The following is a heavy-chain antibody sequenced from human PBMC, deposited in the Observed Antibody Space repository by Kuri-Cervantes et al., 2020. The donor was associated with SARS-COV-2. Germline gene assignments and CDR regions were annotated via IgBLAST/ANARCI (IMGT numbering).Heavy chain of an antibody. CDR3: ARSEVGATTYLDY. Sequence: KVSCKGSGYSFTSYWIGWVRQMPGKGLEWMGIIYPGDSDTRYSPSFQGQVTISADKSISTAYLQWSSLKASGTAMYYCARSEVGATTYLDYWGQGTLVTVSS. V-gene: IGHV5-51*01. J-gene: IGHJ4*02. CDR2: IYPGDSDT. D-gene: IGHD1-26*01. CDR1: GYSFTSYW.